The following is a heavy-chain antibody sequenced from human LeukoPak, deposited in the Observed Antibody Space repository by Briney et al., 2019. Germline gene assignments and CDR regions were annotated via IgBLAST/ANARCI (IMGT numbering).Heavy chain of an antibody. V-gene: IGHV1-18*01. D-gene: IGHD3-10*01. CDR3: ARGGARELLWFGEFLYYYYYGMDV. J-gene: IGHJ6*02. CDR2: ISAYNGNT. Sequence: ASVKVSCKASGYTFTSYGISWVRQAPGQGLEWMGWISAYNGNTNYAQKFQGRVTMTRNTSISTAYMELSSLRSEDTAVYYCARGGARELLWFGEFLYYYYYGMDVWGQGTTVTVSS. CDR1: GYTFTSYG.